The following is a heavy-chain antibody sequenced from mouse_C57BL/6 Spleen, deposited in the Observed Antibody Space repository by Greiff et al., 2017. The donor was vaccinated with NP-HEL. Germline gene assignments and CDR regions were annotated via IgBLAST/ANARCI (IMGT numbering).Heavy chain of an antibody. CDR3: ARDSSGHYAMDY. V-gene: IGHV5-16*01. D-gene: IGHD3-2*02. J-gene: IGHJ4*01. CDR1: GFTFSDYY. Sequence: EVQLVESEGGLVQPGSSMKLSCTASGFTFSDYYMAWVRQVPEKGLEWVANINYDGSSTYYLDSLKSRFIISRDNAKNILYLQMSSLKSEDTATYYCARDSSGHYAMDYWGQGTSVTVSS. CDR2: INYDGSST.